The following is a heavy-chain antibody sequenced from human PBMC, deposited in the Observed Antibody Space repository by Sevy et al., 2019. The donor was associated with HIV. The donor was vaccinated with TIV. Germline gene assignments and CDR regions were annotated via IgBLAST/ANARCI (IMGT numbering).Heavy chain of an antibody. D-gene: IGHD6-6*01. V-gene: IGHV1-3*01. Sequence: ASVKVSCKASGYTFTSYAMHWVRQAPGQRLEWMGWINAGNGNTKYSQKFQGRVTITRDTSASTAYMELSSLRSEDTAVYNCARGSQLGPFDYWGQGTLVTVSS. CDR1: GYTFTSYA. CDR3: ARGSQLGPFDY. CDR2: INAGNGNT. J-gene: IGHJ4*02.